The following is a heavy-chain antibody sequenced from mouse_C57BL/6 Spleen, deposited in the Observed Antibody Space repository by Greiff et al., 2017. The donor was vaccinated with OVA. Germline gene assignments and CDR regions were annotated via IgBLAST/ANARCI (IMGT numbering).Heavy chain of an antibody. Sequence: VKLQQSGPGLVQPSQSLSITCTVSGFSLTSYGVHWVRQSPGKGLEWLGVIWRGGSTDYNAAFMSRLSITKDNSKSQVFFKMNSLQADDTAIYYCAKGTGTPYYYAMDYWGQGTSVTVSS. V-gene: IGHV2-5*01. D-gene: IGHD4-1*01. CDR2: IWRGGST. CDR1: GFSLTSYG. CDR3: AKGTGTPYYYAMDY. J-gene: IGHJ4*01.